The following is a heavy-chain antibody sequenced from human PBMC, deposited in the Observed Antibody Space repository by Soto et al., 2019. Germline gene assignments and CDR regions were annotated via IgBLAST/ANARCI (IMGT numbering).Heavy chain of an antibody. CDR2: ITYAGSNK. CDR3: ARSEQYQVFAFDI. D-gene: IGHD6-19*01. CDR1: GFTFSSYG. J-gene: IGHJ3*02. Sequence: QVQLVESGGGVVQPGTSLRLSCAASGFTFSSYGMHWVRQAPGKGLEWVALITYAGSNKNYADSVKGRFTISRDNSKHTLYLQMNSLRPEDTAVYYCARSEQYQVFAFDIWGQGTMVTVSS. V-gene: IGHV3-30*03.